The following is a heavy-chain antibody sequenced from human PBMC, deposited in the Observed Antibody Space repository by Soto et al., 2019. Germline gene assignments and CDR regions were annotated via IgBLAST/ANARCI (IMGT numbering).Heavy chain of an antibody. Sequence: GLSLRLSCAPSVFTFSGYAIIWVLQTPGKGLDWFSAISGSGGSTYYADSVKGRFTISRDNPKNTLYLQMNSLRAEDTAVYYCAKPITGTTTDAFDIWGQGTMVTVSS. J-gene: IGHJ3*02. CDR2: ISGSGGST. V-gene: IGHV3-23*01. D-gene: IGHD1-7*01. CDR3: AKPITGTTTDAFDI. CDR1: VFTFSGYA.